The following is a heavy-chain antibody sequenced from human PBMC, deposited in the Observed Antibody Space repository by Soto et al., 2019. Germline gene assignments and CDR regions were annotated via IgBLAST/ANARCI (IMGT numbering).Heavy chain of an antibody. V-gene: IGHV4-61*08. CDR1: GGSISSTDYY. CDR3: ARVKAPSKWELLLVIDY. CDR2: IYYSGST. Sequence: PSYTLSLTCTVSGGSISSTDYYWSWSHQAPVKGLEWIGYIYYSGSTNYTPSLKSRVTISVDTSKNQFSLKLSSVTAADTAVYYCARVKAPSKWELLLVIDYWGQGTVVTVS. J-gene: IGHJ4*02. D-gene: IGHD1-26*01.